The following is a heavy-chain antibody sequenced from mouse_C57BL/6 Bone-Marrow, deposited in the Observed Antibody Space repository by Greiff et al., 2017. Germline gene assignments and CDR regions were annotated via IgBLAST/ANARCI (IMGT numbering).Heavy chain of an antibody. CDR2: ISDGGSYT. J-gene: IGHJ3*01. D-gene: IGHD2-2*01. Sequence: EVKLMESGGGLVKPGGSLKLSCAASGFTFSSYAMSWVRQTPEKRLEWVATISDGGSYTYYPDNVKGRFTISRDNAKNKLYLQMSHLKSEDTAMYYCARDLRGYDWFAYWGQGTLVTVSA. V-gene: IGHV5-4*01. CDR1: GFTFSSYA. CDR3: ARDLRGYDWFAY.